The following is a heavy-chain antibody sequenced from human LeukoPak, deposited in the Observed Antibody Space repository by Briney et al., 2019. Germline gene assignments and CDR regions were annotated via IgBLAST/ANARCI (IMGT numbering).Heavy chain of an antibody. D-gene: IGHD3-16*01. J-gene: IGHJ4*02. CDR2: IYNNGGTT. V-gene: IGHV3-64D*06. CDR3: VKDTSPSPYYFDY. CDR1: GFTFSSYA. Sequence: GGSLRLSCSASGFTFSSYALHWVRQAPGKGLEYASAIYNNGGTTYYADSVKGRFTISRDNSKNTLFLRMSSLRAEDTAVYYCVKDTSPSPYYFDYWGQGTLVTVSS.